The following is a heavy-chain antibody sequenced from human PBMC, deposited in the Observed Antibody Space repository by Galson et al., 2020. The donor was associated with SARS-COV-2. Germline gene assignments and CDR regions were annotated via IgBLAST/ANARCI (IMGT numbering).Heavy chain of an antibody. V-gene: IGHV3-74*01. J-gene: IGHJ4*02. CDR3: ARGDMRNDYFDY. Sequence: GGSLRLPCAASGFTFSSYWMHWVRQAPGKGLVWVSRIYSEGSSTSYADSVKGRFTISGDNAKNTLYLQMSSLRAEDTAVYYCARGDMRNDYFDYWGQGTPVTVSS. CDR1: GFTFSSYW. CDR2: IYSEGSST. D-gene: IGHD3-16*01.